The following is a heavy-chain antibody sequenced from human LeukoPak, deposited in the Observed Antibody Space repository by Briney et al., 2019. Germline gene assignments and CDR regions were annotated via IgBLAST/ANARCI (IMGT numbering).Heavy chain of an antibody. V-gene: IGHV3-23*01. CDR2: ISGSGGST. J-gene: IGHJ4*02. CDR3: AKAPSPYSGSLQPFDY. Sequence: GGSLRLSCAASGFTFSSYAMSWVRQAPGKGLEWVSAISGSGGSTYYADSVKGRFTISRDNSKNTLYLQMNSLRAEDTAVYYCAKAPSPYSGSLQPFDYWGQGALATVSS. CDR1: GFTFSSYA. D-gene: IGHD1-26*01.